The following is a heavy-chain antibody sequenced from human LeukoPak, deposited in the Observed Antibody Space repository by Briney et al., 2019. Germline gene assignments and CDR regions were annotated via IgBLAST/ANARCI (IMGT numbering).Heavy chain of an antibody. CDR2: IILKSGAT. CDR3: TRDLRSGRVTYGQDS. V-gene: IGHV1-2*02. D-gene: IGHD3-10*01. CDR1: GFDFSDYF. Sequence: GASVKVSCKTSGFDFSDYFIHWVRQAPGQGLEWMGWIILKSGATNYAQKFRDRVTVSRDTSTVYLDLSSLTSDDTAVYYCTRDLRSGRVTYGQDSWGQGTLVTVSS. J-gene: IGHJ4*02.